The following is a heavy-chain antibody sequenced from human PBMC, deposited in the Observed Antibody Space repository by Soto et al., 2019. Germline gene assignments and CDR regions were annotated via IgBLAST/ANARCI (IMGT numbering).Heavy chain of an antibody. Sequence: QVQLQESGSGLVKPSETLSLTCTVSGGSISTYYWSWIRKPPQQGLEWIGVIYYSGNTHYNPSLKSRVTISVDLPKTHFAVKLGSVAAPDTAVYHGARDSVSSWVAVWGQGTTVPVSS. CDR1: GGSISTYY. D-gene: IGHD3-10*01. J-gene: IGHJ6*02. CDR2: IYYSGNT. V-gene: IGHV4-59*01. CDR3: ARDSVSSWVAV.